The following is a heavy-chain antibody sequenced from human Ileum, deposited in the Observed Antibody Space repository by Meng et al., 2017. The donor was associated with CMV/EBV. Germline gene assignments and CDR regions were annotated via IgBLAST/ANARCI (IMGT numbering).Heavy chain of an antibody. J-gene: IGHJ1*01. CDR1: GFIFRDYV. CDR2: MLGDGSIR. CDR3: ATDSTIPARLPYEH. V-gene: IGHV3-30-3*01. Sequence: GESLKIPCAASGFIFRDYVMHRVRPAPGKGPEWVAVMLGDGSIRFPADPVKGRFTISRDNSQNTLYLQMDSLQPEDTAIYKCATDSTIPARLPYEHWGQGALVTVSS. D-gene: IGHD6-6*01.